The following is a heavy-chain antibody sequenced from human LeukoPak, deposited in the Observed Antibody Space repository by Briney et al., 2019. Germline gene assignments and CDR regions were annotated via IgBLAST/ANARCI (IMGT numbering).Heavy chain of an antibody. CDR2: IYYSGST. Sequence: SETLSLTCAVSGGSISSGGYSWSWIRQPPGKGLEWIGYIYYSGSTNYNPSLKSRVTISVDTSKNQSSLKLSSVTAAGTAVYHCAREAMYSYGNNFDYWGQGTLVTVSS. J-gene: IGHJ4*02. D-gene: IGHD5-18*01. CDR1: GGSISSGGYS. V-gene: IGHV4-61*08. CDR3: AREAMYSYGNNFDY.